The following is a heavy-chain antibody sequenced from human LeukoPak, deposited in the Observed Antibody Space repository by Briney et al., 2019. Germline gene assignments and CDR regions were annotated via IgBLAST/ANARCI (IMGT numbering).Heavy chain of an antibody. V-gene: IGHV3-30*18. J-gene: IGHJ5*02. Sequence: GGSLRLSCAASGFTFSSYGMHWVRQAPGKGLEWVAVISYDGSNKYYADSVKGRFTISRDNSKNTLYLQMNSLRAEDTAVYYCAKTPIPPFDPWGQGTLVTVSS. CDR1: GFTFSSYG. CDR3: AKTPIPPFDP. CDR2: ISYDGSNK.